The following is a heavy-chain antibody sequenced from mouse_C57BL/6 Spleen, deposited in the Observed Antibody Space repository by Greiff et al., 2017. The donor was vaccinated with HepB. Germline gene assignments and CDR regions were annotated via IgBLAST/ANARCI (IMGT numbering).Heavy chain of an antibody. D-gene: IGHD2-3*01. CDR2: IHPSDSDT. CDR1: GYTFTSYW. CDR3: ATDGYYDAMDY. V-gene: IGHV1-74*01. Sequence: QVQLKQPGAELVKPGASVKVSCKASGYTFTSYWMHWVKRRPGQGLEWIGRIHPSDSDTNYNQKFKGKATLTVDKSSSTAYMQLSSLTSEDSAVYYCATDGYYDAMDYWGQGTSVTVSS. J-gene: IGHJ4*01.